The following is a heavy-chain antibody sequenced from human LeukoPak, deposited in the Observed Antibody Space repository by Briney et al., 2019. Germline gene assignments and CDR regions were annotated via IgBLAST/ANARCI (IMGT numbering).Heavy chain of an antibody. D-gene: IGHD3-16*01. J-gene: IGHJ5*02. CDR1: GYTFTSYG. CDR3: ARDGYDYVWGSYDWFDP. CDR2: IRAYNGNT. V-gene: IGHV1-18*01. Sequence: ASVKVSCKASGYTFTSYGISWVRQAPGQGLEWMGWIRAYNGNTNYAQKLQGRVTMTTDTSTSTAYMELRSLRSDDTAVYYCARDGYDYVWGSYDWFDPWGQGTLVTVSS.